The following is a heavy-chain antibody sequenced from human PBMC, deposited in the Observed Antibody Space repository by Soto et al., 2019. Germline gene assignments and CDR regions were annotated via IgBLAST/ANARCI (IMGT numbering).Heavy chain of an antibody. Sequence: PGGSLRLSCAASGFSFSTYDMNWVRQAPGKGLEWVSYISGGSSRIFYADSVKGRFTISRDNAKNSLYLQMNSLRDEDTGVYYCARVIYGGWSTIKDYYYYAMDVWGRGTTVTVSS. CDR1: GFSFSTYD. J-gene: IGHJ6*02. CDR3: ARVIYGGWSTIKDYYYYAMDV. CDR2: ISGGSSRI. V-gene: IGHV3-48*02. D-gene: IGHD5-12*01.